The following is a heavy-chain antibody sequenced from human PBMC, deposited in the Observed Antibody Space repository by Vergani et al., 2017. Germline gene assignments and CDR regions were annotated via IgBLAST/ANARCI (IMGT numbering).Heavy chain of an antibody. CDR1: GFTFDDYA. V-gene: IGHV3-9*01. J-gene: IGHJ5*02. CDR2: ISWNSGSI. CDR3: ASSAAALPNWFDP. D-gene: IGHD2-15*01. Sequence: EVQLVESGGGLVQPGRSLRLSCAASGFTFDDYAMHWVRQAPGKGLEWVSGISWNSGSIGYADSVKGRFTISRDNAKNSLYLQMNSLRAEDTAVYYCASSAAALPNWFDPWGQGTLVTVSS.